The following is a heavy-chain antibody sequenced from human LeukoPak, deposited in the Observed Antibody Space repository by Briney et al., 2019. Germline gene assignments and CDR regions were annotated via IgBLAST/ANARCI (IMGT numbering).Heavy chain of an antibody. V-gene: IGHV4-59*01. D-gene: IGHD6-13*01. J-gene: IGHJ5*02. Sequence: PSETLSLTCTVSGGSISSSYWSWIRQPPGKGLEWIGYLYYSGNTYYNPSLKSRVTMSAFMSKNQFSLKLSSVTAADTAVYYCARGLRSSSWYARRGVWFDPWGKGTLVTVSS. CDR3: ARGLRSSSWYARRGVWFDP. CDR1: GGSISSSY. CDR2: LYYSGNT.